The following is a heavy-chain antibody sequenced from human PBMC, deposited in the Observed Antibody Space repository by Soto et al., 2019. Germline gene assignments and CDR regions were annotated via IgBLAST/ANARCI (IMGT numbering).Heavy chain of an antibody. CDR3: ARDRRGTAMVLPDY. CDR2: ISSSSSTI. J-gene: IGHJ4*02. V-gene: IGHV3-48*02. Sequence: GGSLRLSCAASGFTFSSYSMNWVRQAPGKGLEWVSNISSSSSTIDYPDSVKGRFTISRDNAKNSLYLQMNSLGDEETAVYYCARDRRGTAMVLPDYWGQGTLVTVSS. D-gene: IGHD5-18*01. CDR1: GFTFSSYS.